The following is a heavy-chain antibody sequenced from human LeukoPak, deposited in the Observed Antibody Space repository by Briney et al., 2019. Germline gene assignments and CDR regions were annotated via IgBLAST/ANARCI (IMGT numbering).Heavy chain of an antibody. J-gene: IGHJ3*02. CDR1: GFIFSSYN. CDR3: ARDLGVEVGAFDI. V-gene: IGHV3-21*01. CDR2: ISSSSSYI. D-gene: IGHD1-26*01. Sequence: PGGSLRLSCAASGFIFSSYNMNWVRQAPGKGLEWVSSISSSSSYIYYADSVKGRFTISRDNAKNSLYLQMNSLRAEDTAVYYCARDLGVEVGAFDIWGQGTMVTVSS.